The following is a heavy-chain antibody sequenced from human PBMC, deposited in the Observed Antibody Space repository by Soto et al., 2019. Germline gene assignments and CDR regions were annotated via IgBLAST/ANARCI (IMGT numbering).Heavy chain of an antibody. CDR1: GFTFSNYG. Sequence: QVQLVESGGDVVQPGRSLRLSCAASGFTFSNYGMNWVRQAPGKGLEWVAVISYDGSNKYYADSVRGRFTISRDNSKNTPYVQMDSLRTEDTAVYYGAKSRGPKCSGGSCHYHFDYWGQGTLVTVSS. V-gene: IGHV3-30*18. J-gene: IGHJ4*02. D-gene: IGHD2-15*01. CDR3: AKSRGPKCSGGSCHYHFDY. CDR2: ISYDGSNK.